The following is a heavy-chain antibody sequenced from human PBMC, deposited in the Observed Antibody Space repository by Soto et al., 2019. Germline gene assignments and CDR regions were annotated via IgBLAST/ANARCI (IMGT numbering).Heavy chain of an antibody. V-gene: IGHV1-69*01. CDR1: GGLFSSYP. CDR2: IIPVFQTA. J-gene: IGHJ4*02. Sequence: QEQLVKSGAEVKKPGSSVKVSCKASGGLFSSYPISWVRQVPGQGLEWMGGIIPVFQTAYYTQRFQGRVTITADESTNTAYMELSRLRSEDTASYYCARGSSGYTWFKKFWGQGTLVPVSS. D-gene: IGHD3-22*01. CDR3: ARGSSGYTWFKKF.